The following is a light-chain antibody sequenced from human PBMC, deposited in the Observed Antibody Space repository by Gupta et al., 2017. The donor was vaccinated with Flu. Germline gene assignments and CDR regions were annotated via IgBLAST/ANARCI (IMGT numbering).Light chain of an antibody. CDR3: QQYYSYPRT. Sequence: STGDRVTITCRASQGISSYLAWYQHKPGKAPKLLIYAASTLQSGVPSRFSGSGSGTDFTLTISCLQSEDFATYYCQQYYSYPRTFGQGTKV. CDR2: AAS. CDR1: QGISSY. V-gene: IGKV1-8*01. J-gene: IGKJ1*01.